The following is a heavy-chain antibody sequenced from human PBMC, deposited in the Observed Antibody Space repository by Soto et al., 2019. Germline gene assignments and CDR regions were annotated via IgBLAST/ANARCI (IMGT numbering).Heavy chain of an antibody. CDR3: AKSGNMELAGHYLDY. V-gene: IGHV2-5*02. Sequence: SVPTLVNPPQTLTLTCTISGFSLSTSGVHVGWIRQPPGKALEWLALIYWDDDKRYSPSLKSRLTITKHTSKNQVARTMTNMDPLETSSYDCAKSGNMELAGHYLDYWVHGTLVTVSS. CDR2: IYWDDDK. J-gene: IGHJ4*01. CDR1: GFSLSTSGVH. D-gene: IGHD1-7*01.